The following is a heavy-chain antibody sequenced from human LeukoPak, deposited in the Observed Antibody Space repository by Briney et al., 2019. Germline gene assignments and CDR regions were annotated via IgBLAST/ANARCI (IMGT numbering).Heavy chain of an antibody. CDR2: ISYDGSNK. V-gene: IGHV3-30*04. D-gene: IGHD3-3*01. J-gene: IGHJ6*03. Sequence: GGSLRLSCAASGFTFSSYAMHWVRQAPGKGLEWVAVISYDGSNKYYADSVKGRFTISRDNSKNTLYLQMNSLRAEDTAVYYCARDGPIAIFGVLRGYYYYYMDVWGKGTTVTVSS. CDR1: GFTFSSYA. CDR3: ARDGPIAIFGVLRGYYYYYMDV.